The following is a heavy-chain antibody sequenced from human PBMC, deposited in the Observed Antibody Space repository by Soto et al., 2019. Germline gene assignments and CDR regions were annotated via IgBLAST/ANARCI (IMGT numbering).Heavy chain of an antibody. V-gene: IGHV3-66*01. CDR2: IQSGGPT. J-gene: IGHJ6*04. Sequence: PGGSLRLSCAASGFTVSSKYMSWVRQAPGKGLEWVSLIQSGGPTYYADSVKGRFTISRDTSENTLHLQMDSLRAEDTAVYYCARDDVLCDGGRCYGVPLDVWGKGIRVTVSS. CDR3: ARDDVLCDGGRCYGVPLDV. D-gene: IGHD2-15*01. CDR1: GFTVSSKY.